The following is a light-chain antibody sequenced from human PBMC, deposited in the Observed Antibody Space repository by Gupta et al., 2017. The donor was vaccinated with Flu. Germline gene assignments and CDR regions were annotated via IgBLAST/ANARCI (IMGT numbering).Light chain of an antibody. CDR1: QGISSY. CDR3: QHLNNHPPP. V-gene: IGKV1-9*01. J-gene: IGKJ4*01. Sequence: DLQLPQSPSFLSASVGDRVTITCRASQGISSYLAWYQQKPGKAPKLLIYGASTLQSGVPSRFSGSGSGTEFTLTISSLQPEDFATYYCQHLNNHPPPFGEGTKVEIK. CDR2: GAS.